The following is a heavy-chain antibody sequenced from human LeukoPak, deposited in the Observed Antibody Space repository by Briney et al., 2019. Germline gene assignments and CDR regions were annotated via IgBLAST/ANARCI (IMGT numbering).Heavy chain of an antibody. D-gene: IGHD3-22*01. CDR1: GFTFSSYA. J-gene: IGHJ4*02. Sequence: GGSLRLSCAASGFTFSSYAMSWVRQAPGKGLEWVSAISGSGGSTYYADSVKGRFTISRDNSKNTLYLQMNSLRAEDTAVYYCAKDDLSGYYVGHGYWGQGTLVTVSS. V-gene: IGHV3-23*01. CDR2: ISGSGGST. CDR3: AKDDLSGYYVGHGY.